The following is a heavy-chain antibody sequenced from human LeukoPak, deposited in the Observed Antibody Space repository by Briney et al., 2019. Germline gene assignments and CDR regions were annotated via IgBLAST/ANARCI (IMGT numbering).Heavy chain of an antibody. Sequence: SGGSLRLSCTASGFTFGDYVMSWVRQPPGKGLEWIGEINHSGSTNYNPSLKSRVTISVDTSKNQFSLKLSSVTAADTAVYYCARLRPVGARRKPFDPWGQGTLVTVSS. CDR3: ARLRPVGARRKPFDP. D-gene: IGHD1-26*01. V-gene: IGHV4-34*01. CDR1: GFTFGDYV. CDR2: INHSGST. J-gene: IGHJ5*02.